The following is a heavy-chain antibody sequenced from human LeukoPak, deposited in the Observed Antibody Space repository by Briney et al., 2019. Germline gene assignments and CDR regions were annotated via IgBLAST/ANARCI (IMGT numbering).Heavy chain of an antibody. D-gene: IGHD4-17*01. CDR1: GFTFSSYA. Sequence: GGSLRLSCAASGFTFSSYAMSWVRQAPRKGLEWVSAISGSGGRTYYADSVKGRFTISRDNSKNTLYLQMNSLRAEDAAVYYCATPFGDYILNSFDIWGQGTMVTVSS. J-gene: IGHJ3*02. CDR3: ATPFGDYILNSFDI. V-gene: IGHV3-23*01. CDR2: ISGSGGRT.